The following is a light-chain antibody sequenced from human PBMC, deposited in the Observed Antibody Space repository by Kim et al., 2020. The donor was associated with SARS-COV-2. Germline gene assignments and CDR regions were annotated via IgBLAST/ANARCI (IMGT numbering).Light chain of an antibody. Sequence: VSPGDGAILSCRASQSVSRNLAWYQHRRGQAPRLLIYGASTRATGIPPTFTGTGSGTEFTLTISSVQSEDFAVYFCQQYNNWPWTFGPGTKVDIK. J-gene: IGKJ1*01. CDR1: QSVSRN. V-gene: IGKV3-15*01. CDR3: QQYNNWPWT. CDR2: GAS.